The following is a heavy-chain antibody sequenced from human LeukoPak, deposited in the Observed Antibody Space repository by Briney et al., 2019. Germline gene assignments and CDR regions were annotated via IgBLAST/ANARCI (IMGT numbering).Heavy chain of an antibody. D-gene: IGHD6-6*01. CDR1: GFTFSSYS. Sequence: GGSLRLSCAASGFTFSSYSMNWVRQAPGKGLEWVSSISSSSSYIYYADSVKGRFTISRDNAKNSLYLQMNSLRAEDTAVYYCARDLWRIAAHPADYWGQGTLVTVSS. J-gene: IGHJ4*02. CDR3: ARDLWRIAAHPADY. V-gene: IGHV3-21*01. CDR2: ISSSSSYI.